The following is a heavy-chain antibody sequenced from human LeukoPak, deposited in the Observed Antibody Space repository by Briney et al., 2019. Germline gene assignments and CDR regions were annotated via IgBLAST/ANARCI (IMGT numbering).Heavy chain of an antibody. J-gene: IGHJ6*03. CDR2: ISYDGSNK. CDR3: ARDRGNQRGYYYYYMDV. CDR1: GFTFSSYE. Sequence: GGSLRLSCAASGFTFSSYEMNWVRQAPGKGLEWVAVISYDGSNKYYADSVKGRFTISRDNSKNTLYLQMNSLRAEDTAVYYCARDRGNQRGYYYYYMDVWGKGTTVTISS. V-gene: IGHV3-30*04. D-gene: IGHD1-14*01.